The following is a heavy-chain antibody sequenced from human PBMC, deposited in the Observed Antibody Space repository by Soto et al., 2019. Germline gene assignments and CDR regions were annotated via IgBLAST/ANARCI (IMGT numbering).Heavy chain of an antibody. Sequence: PSETLSLTCTVSGGSISSYYWSWIRQPPGKGLEWIGYIYYSGSTNYNPSLKSRVTISVDTSKNQFSLKLSSVTAADTAVYYCARSAKYARYSSTTFDYWGQGTLVTVSS. CDR3: ARSAKYARYSSTTFDY. D-gene: IGHD6-13*01. CDR1: GGSISSYY. CDR2: IYYSGST. V-gene: IGHV4-59*01. J-gene: IGHJ4*02.